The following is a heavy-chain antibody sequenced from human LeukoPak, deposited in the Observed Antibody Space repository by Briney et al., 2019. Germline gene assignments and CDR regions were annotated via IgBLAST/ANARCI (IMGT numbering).Heavy chain of an antibody. Sequence: PSETLSLTCTVSGGSISSYYWSWIRQPAGKGLEWIGRIYTSGSTNYNPSLKSRVTMSVDTPKNQFSLKLISVTAADTAVYYWARTPQCYYDSSGYPMYYFDYWGQRTLVTVSS. D-gene: IGHD3-22*01. CDR2: IYTSGST. CDR1: GGSISSYY. CDR3: ARTPQCYYDSSGYPMYYFDY. V-gene: IGHV4-4*07. J-gene: IGHJ4*02.